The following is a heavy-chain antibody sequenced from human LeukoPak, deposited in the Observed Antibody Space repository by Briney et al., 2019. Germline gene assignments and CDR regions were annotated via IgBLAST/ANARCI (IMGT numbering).Heavy chain of an antibody. Sequence: SETLSLTCTVSGDSINSLDLWSWVRPPPGKGLEWIGEMYLSGTTHSNPSVKSRVTISIDKSKNQFFLNLSSVTAADTAVYYCARHAVEGKWLQFYYFNYWGQGSLVTVSS. CDR2: MYLSGTT. D-gene: IGHD5-24*01. CDR1: GDSINSLDL. CDR3: ARHAVEGKWLQFYYFNY. V-gene: IGHV4-4*02. J-gene: IGHJ4*02.